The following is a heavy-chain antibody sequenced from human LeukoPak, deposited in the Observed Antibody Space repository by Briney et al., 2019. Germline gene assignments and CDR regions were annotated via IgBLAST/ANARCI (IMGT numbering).Heavy chain of an antibody. CDR1: GYTLTGYY. D-gene: IGHD2-2*01. J-gene: IGHJ4*02. CDR2: INPNSGGT. CDR3: ARRSYCSSTSCLSPELDY. V-gene: IGHV1-2*02. Sequence: ASVKVSCKASGYTLTGYYMHWVRQAPGQGLEWMGWINPNSGGTNYAQKFQGRVTMTRDTSISTAYMELSRLRSDDTAVYYCARRSYCSSTSCLSPELDYWGQGTLVTVSS.